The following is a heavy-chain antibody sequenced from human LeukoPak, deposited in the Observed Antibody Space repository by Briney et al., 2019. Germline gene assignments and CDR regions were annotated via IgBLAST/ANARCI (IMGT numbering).Heavy chain of an antibody. CDR1: GFTSSSYA. Sequence: GGSLRLSCAASGFTSSSYAMSWVRQAPGKGLEWVSAISGSGGSTYYADSVKGRFTISRDNSKNTLYLQMNSLRAEDTAVYYCAKDPPSKYSSGSYFDYWGQGTLVTVSS. J-gene: IGHJ4*02. CDR3: AKDPPSKYSSGSYFDY. V-gene: IGHV3-23*01. D-gene: IGHD6-19*01. CDR2: ISGSGGST.